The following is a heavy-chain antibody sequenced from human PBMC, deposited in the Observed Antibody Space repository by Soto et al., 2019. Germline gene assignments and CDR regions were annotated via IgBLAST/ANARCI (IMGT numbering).Heavy chain of an antibody. J-gene: IGHJ5*02. CDR1: GASISDNNW. CDR2: IFHSGTT. V-gene: IGHV4-4*02. CDR3: AKSPPRGSSSSHWFDP. Sequence: SETLSLTCAVSGASISDNNWWSWVRQPPGKGLEWIGEIFHSGTTNYNSSLKSRVTILVDKSKNQFSLTLRSVTAADSAMYFCAKSPPRGSSSSHWFDPWGQGTLVTVSS. D-gene: IGHD6-6*01.